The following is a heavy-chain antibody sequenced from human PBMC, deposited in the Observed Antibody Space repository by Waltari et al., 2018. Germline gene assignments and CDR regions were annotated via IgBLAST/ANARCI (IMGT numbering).Heavy chain of an antibody. Sequence: EVQLVESGGGLVQPGGSLRLSCAASGVTFSSYRMSWVRQAPGKGLEWVVHIKQDGSEKYYVDSVKGRFTVSRDNAKNTLYLQMNSLRPEDTAVYYCARSSDPSIFDYWGQGTLVTVSS. V-gene: IGHV3-7*03. CDR2: IKQDGSEK. CDR1: GVTFSSYR. J-gene: IGHJ4*02. CDR3: ARSSDPSIFDY.